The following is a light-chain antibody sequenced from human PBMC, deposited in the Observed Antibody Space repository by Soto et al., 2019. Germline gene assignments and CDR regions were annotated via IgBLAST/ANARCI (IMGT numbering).Light chain of an antibody. CDR2: DVS. J-gene: IGKJ1*01. CDR1: QSFSNW. CDR3: QQFDRYSWT. Sequence: DIQMTQSPSTLSASLGERVTITCRASQSFSNWLAWYQQKPGKAPRLLIYDVSSLESGVPSRFSVSASGTEFILTISSLQTDDFAPYYCQQFDRYSWTFGQGTTVEMK. V-gene: IGKV1-5*01.